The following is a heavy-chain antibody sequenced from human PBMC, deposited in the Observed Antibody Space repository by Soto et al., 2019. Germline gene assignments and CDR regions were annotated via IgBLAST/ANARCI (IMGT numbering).Heavy chain of an antibody. CDR3: AKTITTNSGDSRGREALVDY. CDR1: GFTFSTYG. V-gene: IGHV3-30*18. CDR2: ISSDGSNE. J-gene: IGHJ4*02. Sequence: QVQLVESGGGVVQPGRSLRLSCAASGFTFSTYGMHWVRQPPGKGLEWVAVISSDGSNEYYADPVKGRFTISRDNSQNTLYLQMNSLRVEDTAVYYCAKTITTNSGDSRGREALVDYWGQGTLVTVSS. D-gene: IGHD3-22*01.